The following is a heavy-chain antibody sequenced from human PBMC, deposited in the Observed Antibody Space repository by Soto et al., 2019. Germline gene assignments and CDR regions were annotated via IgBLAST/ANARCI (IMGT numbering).Heavy chain of an antibody. CDR1: GDFVRRNNYY. CDR3: ATYSYFFDIHGFHDS. J-gene: IGHJ5*01. V-gene: IGHV4-39*01. CDR2: INYSGVA. Sequence: QLQLQESGPGLVRPSETLSLNGAVSGDFVRRNNYYWGWIRQSPGKGLEWIASINYSGVAYYKASLRSRVAFSVDTSRKQVSLKLRSVTTADTALYYCATYSYFFDIHGFHDSWGQGIHVTVSS. D-gene: IGHD3-9*01.